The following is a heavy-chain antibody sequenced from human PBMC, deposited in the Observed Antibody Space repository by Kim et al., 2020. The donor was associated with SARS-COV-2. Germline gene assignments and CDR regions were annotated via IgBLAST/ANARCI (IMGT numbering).Heavy chain of an antibody. Sequence: GGSLRLSCAASGFTFDDYAMHWVRQAPGKGLEWVSGISWNSGSIGYADSVKGRFTISRDNAKNSLYLQMNSLRAEDTALYYCAKGGGSRWELAGEIDGPYYFDYWGQGTLVTVSS. V-gene: IGHV3-9*01. CDR3: AKGGGSRWELAGEIDGPYYFDY. CDR1: GFTFDDYA. CDR2: ISWNSGSI. D-gene: IGHD1-26*01. J-gene: IGHJ4*02.